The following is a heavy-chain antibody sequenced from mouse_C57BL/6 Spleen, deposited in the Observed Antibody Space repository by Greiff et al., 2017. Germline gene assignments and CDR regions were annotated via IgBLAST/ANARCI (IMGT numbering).Heavy chain of an antibody. D-gene: IGHD2-4*01. CDR3: ARGGYYDYEAWFAY. CDR2: ISNGGGST. Sequence: EVQLVESGGGLVQPGGSLKLSCAASGFTFSDYYMYWVRQTPEKRLEWVAYISNGGGSTYYPDTVKGRFTISRDNAKNTLYLQMSRLKSEDTAMYYCARGGYYDYEAWFAYWGQGTLVTVSA. V-gene: IGHV5-12*01. J-gene: IGHJ3*01. CDR1: GFTFSDYY.